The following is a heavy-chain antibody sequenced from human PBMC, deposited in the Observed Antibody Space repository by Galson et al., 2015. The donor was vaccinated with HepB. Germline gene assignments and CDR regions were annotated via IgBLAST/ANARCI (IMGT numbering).Heavy chain of an antibody. Sequence: SLRLSCAASGLTFSNAWMSWVRQAPGKGLEWVGRIIRKTDGGTTDYGVSVKGRFTITRDDSKNTLYLQMKSLKTEDTAVYYCSHHYDTSGYYSEAFDIWGHGTMVTVSS. CDR1: GLTFSNAW. J-gene: IGHJ3*02. CDR2: IIRKTDGGTT. V-gene: IGHV3-15*01. D-gene: IGHD3-22*01. CDR3: SHHYDTSGYYSEAFDI.